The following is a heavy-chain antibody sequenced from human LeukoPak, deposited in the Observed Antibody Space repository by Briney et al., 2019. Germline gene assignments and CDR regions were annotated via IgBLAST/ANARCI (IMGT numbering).Heavy chain of an antibody. CDR2: INPNSGSI. J-gene: IGHJ4*02. D-gene: IGHD5-24*01. CDR3: ARDGEMTTKLYYFDC. Sequence: ASVKVSCKASGYTFTSYYMHWVRQAPGQGFEWMGIINPNSGSISYAQKFQGRVTMTRDTSTSTVYMELSSLRSEDTAVYYCARDGEMTTKLYYFDCWGQGTLVTVSS. CDR1: GYTFTSYY. V-gene: IGHV1-46*01.